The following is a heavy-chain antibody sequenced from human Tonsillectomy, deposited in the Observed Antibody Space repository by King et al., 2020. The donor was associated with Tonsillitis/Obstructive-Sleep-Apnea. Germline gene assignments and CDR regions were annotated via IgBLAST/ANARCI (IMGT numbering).Heavy chain of an antibody. D-gene: IGHD3-3*01. CDR2: IRSKAYGGTT. V-gene: IGHV3-49*04. CDR1: GFTFGDYA. CDR3: TRDSYYDFWGGYSYYFDY. J-gene: IGHJ4*02. Sequence: VQLVESGGGLVQPGRSLRLSCTASGFTFGDYAMNWVRQAPGKGLEWVGFIRSKAYGGTTEYAASVKGRFTISRDDSKRIAYLQMNSRKTADTAVYFCTRDSYYDFWGGYSYYFDYWGQGTLVTVSS.